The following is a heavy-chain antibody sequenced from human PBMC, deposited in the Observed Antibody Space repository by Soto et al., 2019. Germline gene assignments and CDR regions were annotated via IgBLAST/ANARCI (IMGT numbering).Heavy chain of an antibody. V-gene: IGHV4-30-4*01. D-gene: IGHD6-6*01. CDR1: GGSINSDEYY. CDR3: ARDRSNPLDFSDS. CDR2: IYYTGST. J-gene: IGHJ4*02. Sequence: PSETLSLTCSVSGGSINSDEYYWSWIRQPPGEGLEWIGHIYYTGSTSYNPSLKGRLTISVDTSKNQFSLKLSSVSAAGTAVYYCARDRSNPLDFSDSWGQGTFVTVSS.